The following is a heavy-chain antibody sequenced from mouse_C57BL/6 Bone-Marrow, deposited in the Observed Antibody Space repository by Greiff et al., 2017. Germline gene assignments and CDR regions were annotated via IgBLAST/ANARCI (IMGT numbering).Heavy chain of an antibody. CDR3: VRQTFDY. Sequence: EVQLVESGGGLVQPKGSLKLSCAASGFSFNTYAMNWVRQAPGKGLEWVARIRSKSNNSATYYAVSVKDRFTISRDDSESLLYLQMNNLETEDTAMYYSVRQTFDYWGQGTTLTVSS. CDR2: IRSKSNNSAT. CDR1: GFSFNTYA. J-gene: IGHJ2*01. V-gene: IGHV10-1*01.